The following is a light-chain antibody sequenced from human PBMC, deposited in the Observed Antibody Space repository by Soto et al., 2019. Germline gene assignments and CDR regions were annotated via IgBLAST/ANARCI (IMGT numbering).Light chain of an antibody. J-gene: IGKJ2*01. CDR2: GAS. CDR3: QQYNNWPYT. Sequence: EIVMTQSPATLSVSPGERATLSCRASQSVSSNLAWYQQKPGQAPRLLIYGASTRATGIPARFSGSGSETEFTLTISSLQSEDFVVYSCQQYNNWPYTFGQGTKLEIK. CDR1: QSVSSN. V-gene: IGKV3-15*01.